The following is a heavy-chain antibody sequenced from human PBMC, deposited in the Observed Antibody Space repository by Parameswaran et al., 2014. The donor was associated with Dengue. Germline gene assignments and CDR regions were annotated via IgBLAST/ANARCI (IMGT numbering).Heavy chain of an antibody. J-gene: IGHJ4*02. V-gene: IGHV3-7*01. D-gene: IGHD5-12*01. CDR3: AREGFYSGYDLDY. CDR2: MNPDGSEK. Sequence: VRQMPGKGLEWVANMNPDGSEKSYVDSVKGRFTISRDNAKNSLYLQINSLRAEDTAVYYCAREGFYSGYDLDYWGQGTLVTVSS.